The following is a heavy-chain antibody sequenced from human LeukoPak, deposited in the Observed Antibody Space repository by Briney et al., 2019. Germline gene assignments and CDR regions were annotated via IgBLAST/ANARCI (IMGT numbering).Heavy chain of an antibody. CDR2: IYYSGST. CDR3: ARRPYSYGFDY. V-gene: IGHV4-39*01. J-gene: IGHJ4*02. Sequence: SETLSLTCTVSGGSISSSSYYWGWIRQPPGKGLEWSGSIYYSGSTYYNPSLKSRVTISVDTSKNPFSLKLSSVTAADTAVYYCARRPYSYGFDYWGQGTLVTVSS. D-gene: IGHD5-18*01. CDR1: GGSISSSSYY.